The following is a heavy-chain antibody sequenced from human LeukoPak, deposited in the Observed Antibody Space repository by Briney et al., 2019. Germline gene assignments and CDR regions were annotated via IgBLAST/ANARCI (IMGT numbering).Heavy chain of an antibody. J-gene: IGHJ6*02. D-gene: IGHD6-19*01. CDR1: GGSISSYY. Sequence: SETLSLTCTVSGGSISSYYWSWVRQPPGKGLEWVGYIYYSGSTNYNTSLKSRVTISVDTSKNQFSLKLSSVTAADTAVYYCARTSSGWYGSSYGMDVWGQGTTVTVSS. V-gene: IGHV4-59*01. CDR3: ARTSSGWYGSSYGMDV. CDR2: IYYSGST.